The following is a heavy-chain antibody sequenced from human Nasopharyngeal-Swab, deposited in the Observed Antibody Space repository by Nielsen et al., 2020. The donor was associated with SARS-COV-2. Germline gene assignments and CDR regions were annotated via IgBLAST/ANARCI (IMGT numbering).Heavy chain of an antibody. Sequence: GESLKISCAASGFDFSKYGVHWVRQAPGKGLDWVATLSPDASRAFYGDSVRGRFTISRDISMNTLYLQMNSLRVEDTAVYYCAGDSDTNSQYSQFDYWGQGTQVTVSS. CDR1: GFDFSKYG. D-gene: IGHD2-15*01. CDR3: AGDSDTNSQYSQFDY. V-gene: IGHV3-30-3*01. CDR2: LSPDASRA. J-gene: IGHJ4*02.